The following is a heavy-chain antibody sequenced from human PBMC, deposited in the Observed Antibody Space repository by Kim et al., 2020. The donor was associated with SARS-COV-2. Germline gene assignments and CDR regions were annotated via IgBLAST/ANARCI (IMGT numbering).Heavy chain of an antibody. V-gene: IGHV3-23*01. CDR2: IDGSDGTT. Sequence: GGSLRLSCTTSGFTFTGYAMSWVRQAPGKGLEWVSSIDGSDGTTYYVDSVKGRFTISRDNSKNTLYLQMSTLRADDPAVYYCMKGGWGWIWDHWGQGTLV. D-gene: IGHD2-2*03. CDR1: GFTFTGYA. J-gene: IGHJ4*02. CDR3: MKGGWGWIWDH.